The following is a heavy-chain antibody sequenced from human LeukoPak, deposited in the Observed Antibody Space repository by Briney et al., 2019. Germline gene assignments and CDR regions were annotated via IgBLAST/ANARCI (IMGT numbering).Heavy chain of an antibody. J-gene: IGHJ5*02. CDR1: GVSINSHC. CDR3: ARGIRFDP. Sequence: PSETLSLTCTVSGVSINSHCWSWIRQPPGKGLEWIGEINHSGSTNYNPSLKSRVTISVDTSKNQFSLKLSSVTAADTAVYYCARGIRFDPWGQGTLVTVSS. V-gene: IGHV4-34*01. CDR2: INHSGST.